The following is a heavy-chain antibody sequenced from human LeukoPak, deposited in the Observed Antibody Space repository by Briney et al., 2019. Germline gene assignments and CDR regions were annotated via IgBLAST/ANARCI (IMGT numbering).Heavy chain of an antibody. Sequence: GGSLRLSCAASGFMFSNYWMHWFRQAPGKGLVWVSRINTDGSSTNYADSVKGRFTISRDNSRNTLYLQMNSLRADDTAIYYCAKINSAGAYDTSGAHSYFDYWGQGTLVTVSS. CDR2: INTDGSST. J-gene: IGHJ4*02. CDR3: AKINSAGAYDTSGAHSYFDY. CDR1: GFMFSNYW. V-gene: IGHV3-74*01. D-gene: IGHD3-22*01.